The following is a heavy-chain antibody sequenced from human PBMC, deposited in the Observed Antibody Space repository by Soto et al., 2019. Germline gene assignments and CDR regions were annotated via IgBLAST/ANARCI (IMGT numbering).Heavy chain of an antibody. J-gene: IGHJ4*02. CDR2: INPTSGGT. Sequence: QVQLVQSGAEVKKPGASVKVSCKTSGYTFAAYYIHWIRQAPGQGLEWMGWINPTSGGTVYAQNFQDRVTMTRDTSISTAYMELRRLNSDDTAVYYCARDPDYGDYWGYFCDSWGQGTAVTVSS. D-gene: IGHD4-17*01. V-gene: IGHV1-2*02. CDR3: ARDPDYGDYWGYFCDS. CDR1: GYTFAAYY.